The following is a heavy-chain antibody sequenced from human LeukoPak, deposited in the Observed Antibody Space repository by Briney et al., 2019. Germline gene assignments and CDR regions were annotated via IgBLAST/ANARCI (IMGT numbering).Heavy chain of an antibody. J-gene: IGHJ5*02. CDR2: IKQDGSEK. CDR3: ARGNHPEGFDP. V-gene: IGHV3-7*01. Sequence: GGSLRLSCAASEFTFSSYWMSWVRQAPGKGLEWVANIKQDGSEKYCVDSVKGRFTISRGNAKNSLYLQMNSLRAEDTAVYYCARGNHPEGFDPWGQGTLVTVSS. CDR1: EFTFSSYW.